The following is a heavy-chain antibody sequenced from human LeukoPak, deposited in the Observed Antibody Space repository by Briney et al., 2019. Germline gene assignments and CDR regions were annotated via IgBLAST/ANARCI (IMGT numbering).Heavy chain of an antibody. D-gene: IGHD6-25*01. CDR2: IYPGDSDT. CDR1: GYSFTRYW. CDR3: AGGSGDAFDI. Sequence: GESLKISCEASGYSFTRYWIAWVRQTPGKGLEWMGIIYPGDSDTKYSASFQGQVTISVDNSINTAYLQWNSLRTSDTAVYYCAGGSGDAFDIWGQGTMVTVSS. V-gene: IGHV5-51*01. J-gene: IGHJ3*02.